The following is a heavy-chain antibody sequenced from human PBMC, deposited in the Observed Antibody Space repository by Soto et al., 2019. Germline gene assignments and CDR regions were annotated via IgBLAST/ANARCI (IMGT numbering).Heavy chain of an antibody. CDR3: ARQLAYCGGDCYSDY. CDR2: IYYGGIT. V-gene: IGHV4-31*03. Sequence: SETLSLTCTVSGGSISSAGYYWSWIRQHPGKGLEWIGYIYYGGITYYDPSLKSRVIISVDRSKNQFSLNLTSVTDADTAVYYCARQLAYCGGDCYSDYWGQGTLVTVSS. CDR1: GGSISSAGYY. J-gene: IGHJ4*02. D-gene: IGHD2-21*02.